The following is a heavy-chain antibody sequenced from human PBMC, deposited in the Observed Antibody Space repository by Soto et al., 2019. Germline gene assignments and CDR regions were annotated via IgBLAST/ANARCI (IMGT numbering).Heavy chain of an antibody. CDR2: IYYSGST. J-gene: IGHJ5*02. CDR1: GGSISSGGYY. Sequence: LTCTVSGGSISSGGYYWSWIRQHPGKGLEWIGYIYYSGSTYYNPSLKSRVTISVDTSKNQFSLKLSSVTAADTAVYYCARAAHYSSPFRWFDPWGQGTLVTVSS. V-gene: IGHV4-31*03. CDR3: ARAAHYSSPFRWFDP. D-gene: IGHD6-13*01.